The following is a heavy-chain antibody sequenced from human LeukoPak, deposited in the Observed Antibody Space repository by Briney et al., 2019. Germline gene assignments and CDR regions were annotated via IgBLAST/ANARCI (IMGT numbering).Heavy chain of an antibody. D-gene: IGHD2-15*01. V-gene: IGHV3-15*01. CDR1: GFNFNNPW. CDR2: IKSKSDGGTP. Sequence: GGSLRLSCAASGFNFNNPWMSWVRQAPGKGLEWVGRIKSKSDGGTPDYAAPVKGRFAISRDDSKNTLYLQMNSLKTEDTAVYYCTTDGGWSFYFDYWGQGTLVTVSS. J-gene: IGHJ4*02. CDR3: TTDGGWSFYFDY.